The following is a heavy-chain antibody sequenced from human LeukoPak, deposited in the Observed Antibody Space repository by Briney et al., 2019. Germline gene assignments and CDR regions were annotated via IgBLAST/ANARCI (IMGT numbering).Heavy chain of an antibody. CDR1: GGTFSSYA. J-gene: IGHJ4*02. CDR2: IIPIFGTA. CDR3: ATRGYSYGLFDY. Sequence: SVKVSCKASGGTFSSYAISWVRQAPGQGLEWVGGIIPIFGTANYAQKFQGRVTITTDESTSTAYMELSSLRSEYTAVYYCATRGYSYGLFDYWGQGTLVTVSS. V-gene: IGHV1-69*05. D-gene: IGHD5-18*01.